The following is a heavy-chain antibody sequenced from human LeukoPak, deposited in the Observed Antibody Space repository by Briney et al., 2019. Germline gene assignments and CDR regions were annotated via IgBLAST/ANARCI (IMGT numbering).Heavy chain of an antibody. D-gene: IGHD3-16*01. CDR2: MNPKTGAT. J-gene: IGHJ4*02. CDR1: GYSFSDNY. Sequence: ASVKVSCKTSGYSFSDNYIHWVRQAPGQGLEWMGWMNPKTGATIYAQKFQARVIMTRDTAITTAYLELNSLRSDDTGVYFCARMKGGWYYDFDHWGQGTLVTVSS. CDR3: ARMKGGWYYDFDH. V-gene: IGHV1-2*02.